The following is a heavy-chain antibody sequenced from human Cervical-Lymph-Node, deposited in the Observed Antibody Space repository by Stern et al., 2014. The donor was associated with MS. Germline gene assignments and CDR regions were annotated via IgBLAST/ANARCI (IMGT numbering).Heavy chain of an antibody. Sequence: QVQLVESGAEVKKPGSSVKVSCKASGGTFSSYAISWVRQAPGQGLEWMGGIIPIFGTTNYAQKFQGRVTITADESTSTAYMELSSLTSEDTAVYYRARGELKQGLVRGMDVWGQGTTVTVSS. V-gene: IGHV1-69*01. J-gene: IGHJ6*02. CDR2: IIPIFGTT. D-gene: IGHD1-26*01. CDR1: GGTFSSYA. CDR3: ARGELKQGLVRGMDV.